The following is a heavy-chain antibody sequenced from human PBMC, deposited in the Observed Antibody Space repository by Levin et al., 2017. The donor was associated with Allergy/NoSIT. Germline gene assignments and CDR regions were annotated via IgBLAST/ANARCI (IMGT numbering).Heavy chain of an antibody. Sequence: AGESLKISCAASGFTFNNYGMHWVRQAPGKGLEWVTVISYDGNNKYYADSVKGRFTISRDNSKSTLYLQMNSLRTEDTAVYYCAKENGLSGPDYWGQGTLVTVSS. CDR1: GFTFNNYG. D-gene: IGHD3-16*02. J-gene: IGHJ4*02. CDR2: ISYDGNNK. CDR3: AKENGLSGPDY. V-gene: IGHV3-30*18.